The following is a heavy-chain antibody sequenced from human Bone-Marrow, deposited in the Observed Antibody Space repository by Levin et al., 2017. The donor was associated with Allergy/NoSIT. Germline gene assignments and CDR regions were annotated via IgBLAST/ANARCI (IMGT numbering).Heavy chain of an antibody. CDR1: GFNFRTYV. D-gene: IGHD4-11*01. J-gene: IGHJ4*02. CDR2: VSHDGNKE. Sequence: PGGSLRLSCAASGFNFRTYVLHWVRQAPGKGLEWVAVVSHDGNKEYYADSVKGRFTVSRDSSRNTLSLLMNSLKADDTAVYYCARSHDYSDYGDFDYWGQGTLVTVSS. V-gene: IGHV3-30*03. CDR3: ARSHDYSDYGDFDY.